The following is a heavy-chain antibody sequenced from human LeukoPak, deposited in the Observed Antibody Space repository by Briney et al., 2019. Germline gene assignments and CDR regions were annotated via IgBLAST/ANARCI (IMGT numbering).Heavy chain of an antibody. J-gene: IGHJ4*02. V-gene: IGHV4-39*01. CDR3: ARRPGEYGGNDFDY. Sequence: SETLSLTCTVSGGSINSRSDYWGWIRQPPGKGLEWIGSIYYSGSTHYNPSLKSRVTMSIDTSKNQFSLRLSSVTAADTAVYYCARRPGEYGGNDFDYWGQGNLVTVSS. CDR1: GGSINSRSDY. D-gene: IGHD4/OR15-4a*01. CDR2: IYYSGST.